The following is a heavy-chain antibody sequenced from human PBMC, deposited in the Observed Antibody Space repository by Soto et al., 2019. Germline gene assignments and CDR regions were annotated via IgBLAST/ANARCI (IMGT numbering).Heavy chain of an antibody. CDR2: INPNSGGT. CDR3: ASSLGVEYYYGMDV. J-gene: IGHJ6*02. V-gene: IGHV1-2*02. CDR1: GYPFTGYY. D-gene: IGHD3-16*01. Sequence: GXSVKVSCKASGYPFTGYYMHWVRQAPGQGLEWMGWINPNSGGTNYAQKFQGRVTVTRDTSISTAYMELSRLRSDDTAVYYCASSLGVEYYYGMDVWGQRTTVTVSS.